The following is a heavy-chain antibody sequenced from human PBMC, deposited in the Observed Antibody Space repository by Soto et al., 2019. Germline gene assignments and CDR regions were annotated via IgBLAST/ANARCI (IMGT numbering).Heavy chain of an antibody. CDR2: IYYSGST. V-gene: IGHV4-59*01. CDR1: GGSISSYY. Sequence: PSETLSLTCTVSGGSISSYYWSWIRQPPGKGLEWIGYIYYSGSTNYNPSLKSRVTISVDTSKNQFSLILSSVTAADTAVYYCARYKPSTLTQWFDPWGQGTLVTVSS. CDR3: ARYKPSTLTQWFDP. J-gene: IGHJ5*02. D-gene: IGHD1-1*01.